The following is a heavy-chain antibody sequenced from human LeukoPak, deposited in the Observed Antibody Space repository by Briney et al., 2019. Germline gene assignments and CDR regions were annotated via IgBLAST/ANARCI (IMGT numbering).Heavy chain of an antibody. CDR2: IHSSGST. D-gene: IGHD2-2*01. CDR3: ARDPDCSSTTCYGSSWFDP. J-gene: IGHJ5*02. Sequence: SETLSLTCTVSGGSISSYYWSWLRQPGGKGLEWIGRIHSSGSTNYNPSLKSRVTMSADTSKNQFSLKLSSVTAADTAVYYCARDPDCSSTTCYGSSWFDPWGQGTLVTVSS. CDR1: GGSISSYY. V-gene: IGHV4-4*07.